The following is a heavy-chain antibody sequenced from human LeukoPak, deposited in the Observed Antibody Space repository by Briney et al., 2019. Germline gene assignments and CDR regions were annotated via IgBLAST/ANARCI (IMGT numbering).Heavy chain of an antibody. CDR3: SSGGYSGYDFDN. Sequence: GGSLRLSCAASGFTFSHAWMSWVRQAPGKGLEWVGRIKSKSDGGTTDYAAPGKGRFTISRDDSKNTLYLQMNSLKTEDTGVYYCSSGGYSGYDFDNWGQGTLVTVSS. D-gene: IGHD5-12*01. CDR1: GFTFSHAW. J-gene: IGHJ5*02. CDR2: IKSKSDGGTT. V-gene: IGHV3-15*01.